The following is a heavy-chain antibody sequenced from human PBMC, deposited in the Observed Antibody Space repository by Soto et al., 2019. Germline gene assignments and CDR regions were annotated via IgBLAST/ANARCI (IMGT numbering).Heavy chain of an antibody. CDR2: IWCDGSNK. D-gene: IGHD2-15*01. J-gene: IGHJ6*02. Sequence: QVQLVESGGGVVQPGRSLRLSCAASGFTLSSYGMHWVRQAPGKGLEWVADIWCDGSNKYYADSVKGRFTISRDNSKNPQYMQMNSLRAEYTAVYYCARKGLCRGGSCYQYYYYGMDVWGQGTTVTVSS. CDR1: GFTLSSYG. CDR3: ARKGLCRGGSCYQYYYYGMDV. V-gene: IGHV3-33*01.